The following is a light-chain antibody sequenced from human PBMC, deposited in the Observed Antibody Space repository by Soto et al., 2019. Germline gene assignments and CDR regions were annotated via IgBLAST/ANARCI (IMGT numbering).Light chain of an antibody. CDR1: SSDVGGYNY. CDR2: EVY. CDR3: NSSGGSNNVI. Sequence: QSALTQPPSASGSPGQSVTISCTGTSSDVGGYNYVSWYQQHPGKAPKLIIYEVYKRPSGVPDRFSGSKSASTASLTVSGLQAEDEANYYCNSSGGSNNVIFGGGTKLSVL. J-gene: IGLJ2*01. V-gene: IGLV2-8*01.